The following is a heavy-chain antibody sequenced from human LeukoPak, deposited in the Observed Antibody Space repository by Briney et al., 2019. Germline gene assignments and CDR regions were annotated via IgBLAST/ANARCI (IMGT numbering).Heavy chain of an antibody. CDR1: GFTFRNYG. J-gene: IGHJ4*02. CDR3: AKDIRSGYYGSGSLVN. Sequence: GSLRLSCAASGFTFRNYGMHWVRQAPGKGLEWVAVISYDGSNKYYADSVKGRFTISRDNSKNTLYLQMNSLRAEATAVYYCAKDIRSGYYGSGSLVNWGQGTLVTVSS. D-gene: IGHD3-10*01. V-gene: IGHV3-30*18. CDR2: ISYDGSNK.